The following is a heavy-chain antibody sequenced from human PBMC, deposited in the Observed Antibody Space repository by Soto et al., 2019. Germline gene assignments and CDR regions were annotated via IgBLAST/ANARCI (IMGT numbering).Heavy chain of an antibody. CDR2: INPSGTIT. Sequence: ASVKVSCKASGYTFNRYYMHWVRQAPGQGLEWMGMINPSGTITSYAQKFQGRVTMTRDTSTSTLYMELSSLRSEDTAVYYCARGSFLEWSCMDVWGQGTTVTVSS. CDR3: ARGSFLEWSCMDV. D-gene: IGHD3-3*01. V-gene: IGHV1-46*02. CDR1: GYTFNRYY. J-gene: IGHJ6*02.